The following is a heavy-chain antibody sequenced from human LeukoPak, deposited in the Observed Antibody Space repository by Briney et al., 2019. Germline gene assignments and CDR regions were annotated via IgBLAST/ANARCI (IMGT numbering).Heavy chain of an antibody. CDR2: ISSSGSTI. CDR1: GFTFSSYA. Sequence: PGGSLRLSCAASGFTFSSYAMSWVRQAPGKGLEWVSYISSSGSTIYYADSVKGRFTISRDNAKNSLYPQMNSLRAEDTAVYYCGSDISGNSGYETSGYWGQGTLVTVSS. D-gene: IGHD5-12*01. V-gene: IGHV3-48*04. CDR3: GSDISGNSGYETSGY. J-gene: IGHJ4*02.